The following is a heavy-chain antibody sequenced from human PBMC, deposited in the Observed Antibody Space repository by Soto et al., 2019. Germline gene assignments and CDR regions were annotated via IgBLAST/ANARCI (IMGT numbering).Heavy chain of an antibody. CDR2: ISYDGSNK. J-gene: IGHJ4*02. Sequence: GGSLRLSCAASGCTFSSYGIHCVRQAPGKGLEWVAVISYDGSNKYYADSVKGRFTISRDNSKNTLYLQMNSLRAEDTAVYYCAKPRLWCNNGVCHQSESGPLDYWGQGTLVTVSS. CDR1: GCTFSSYG. D-gene: IGHD2-8*01. V-gene: IGHV3-30*18. CDR3: AKPRLWCNNGVCHQSESGPLDY.